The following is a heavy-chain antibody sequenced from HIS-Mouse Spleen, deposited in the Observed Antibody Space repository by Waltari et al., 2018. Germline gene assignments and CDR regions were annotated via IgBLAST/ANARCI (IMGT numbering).Heavy chain of an antibody. CDR3: ARQGGYCSSTSCNDY. CDR1: GCSISSSSYH. Sequence: QLQLQESGPGLVKPSETLSLTCTVPGCSISSSSYHLGLIRPPPGKGLVWIGSIYLSGSTYYNPSLKSRVTISVDTSKNQFSLKLSSVTAADTAVYYCARQGGYCSSTSCNDYWGQGTLVTVSS. V-gene: IGHV4-39*01. D-gene: IGHD2-2*01. CDR2: IYLSGST. J-gene: IGHJ4*02.